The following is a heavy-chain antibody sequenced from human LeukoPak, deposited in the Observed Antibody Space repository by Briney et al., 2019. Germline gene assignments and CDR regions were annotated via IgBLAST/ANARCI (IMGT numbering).Heavy chain of an antibody. CDR2: IDSDGSTT. CDR1: GFTFSSYW. J-gene: IGHJ4*02. V-gene: IGHV3-74*01. Sequence: GGSLRLSCAASGFTFSSYWMHWVRHPPGKGLVWVSHIDSDGSTTRYADSVKGRFTISRDNAKNTLYLQMNSPRAEDTAVYYCATSRSFDYWGQGILVTVSS. CDR3: ATSRSFDY.